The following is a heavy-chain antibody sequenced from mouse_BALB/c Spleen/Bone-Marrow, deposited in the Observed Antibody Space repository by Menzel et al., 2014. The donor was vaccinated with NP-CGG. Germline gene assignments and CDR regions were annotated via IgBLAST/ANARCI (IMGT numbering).Heavy chain of an antibody. CDR3: SRRATTVVASDY. J-gene: IGHJ2*01. D-gene: IGHD1-1*01. CDR1: GYTFTSYW. V-gene: IGHV1S81*02. Sequence: QVHVKQSGAELVKPGASVKLSCKASGYTFTSYWMHWVKQRPGQGLEWIGEINPSNGRTNYNEKFKSKATLTVDKSSSPAYMQLSRLTSEDSAVYYCSRRATTVVASDYWGQGTTLTVSS. CDR2: INPSNGRT.